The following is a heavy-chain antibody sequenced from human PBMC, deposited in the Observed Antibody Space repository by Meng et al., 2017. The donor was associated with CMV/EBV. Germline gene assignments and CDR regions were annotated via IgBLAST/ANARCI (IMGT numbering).Heavy chain of an antibody. CDR1: GFTVSSNY. V-gene: IGHV3-66*01. D-gene: IGHD5-24*01. CDR2: IYSGGST. CDR3: AREGDGYDKAPY. J-gene: IGHJ4*02. Sequence: EGQLVESGGGLVQPGGSLRLSWAAPGFTVSSNYMSWVRQAPGKGLEWVSVIYSGGSTYYADSVKGRFTISRDNSKNTLYLQMNSLRAEDTAVYYCAREGDGYDKAPYWGQGTLVTVSS.